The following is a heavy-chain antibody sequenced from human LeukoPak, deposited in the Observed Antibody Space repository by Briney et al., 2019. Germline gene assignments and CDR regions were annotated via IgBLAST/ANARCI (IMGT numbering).Heavy chain of an antibody. J-gene: IGHJ4*02. V-gene: IGHV4-34*01. CDR3: ARASPTFDY. CDR2: INHSGST. CDR1: GGSFSGYY. Sequence: PSETLSLTCAVYGGSFSGYYWSWIRQPPGKGLEWIGEINHSGSTNYNPSLKSRVTISVDTSKNQFSLTLSSVTAADTAVYYCARASPTFDYWGQGTLVTVSS.